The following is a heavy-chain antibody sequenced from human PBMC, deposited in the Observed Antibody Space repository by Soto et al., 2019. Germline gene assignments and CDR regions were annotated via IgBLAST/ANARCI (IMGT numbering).Heavy chain of an antibody. CDR1: GYTFTSYG. CDR2: ISAYNGNT. J-gene: IGHJ6*02. D-gene: IGHD3-22*01. Sequence: QVQLVQSGAEVKKPGASVKVSCKASGYTFTSYGISSMRQAPGQGLEWMGWISAYNGNTNYAQKLQGRVTMTTDTSTSEAYMELRSLRSDDTAVYYCARAHYDSSGYSNYYGMDVWGQGTTVTVSS. V-gene: IGHV1-18*01. CDR3: ARAHYDSSGYSNYYGMDV.